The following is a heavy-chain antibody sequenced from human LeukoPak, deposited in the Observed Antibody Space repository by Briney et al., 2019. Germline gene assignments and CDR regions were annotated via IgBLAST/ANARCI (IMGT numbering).Heavy chain of an antibody. CDR1: GFTFSSYS. J-gene: IGHJ3*02. CDR2: ISSSSSTI. V-gene: IGHV3-48*04. Sequence: SGGSLRLSCAASGFTFSSYSMNWVRQAPGKGLEWVSYISSSSSTIYYADSVKGRFTISRDNAKNSLYLQMNSLRAEDTAVYYCARDGYYGSGSYYNPLEAFDIWGQGTMVTVSS. CDR3: ARDGYYGSGSYYNPLEAFDI. D-gene: IGHD3-10*01.